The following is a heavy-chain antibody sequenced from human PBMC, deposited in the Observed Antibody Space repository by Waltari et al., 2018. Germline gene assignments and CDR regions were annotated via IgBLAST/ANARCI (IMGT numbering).Heavy chain of an antibody. CDR2: IWIDGSNK. Sequence: QVQLVESGGGVVQPGRSLRLSCAASGFTFSSYGMHWVRQAPGKGLEWVAVIWIDGSNKYYADSVKGRLTISRDNSKNTLYLQMNSLRAEDTAVYYCARDPRLYGLPFDYWGQGTLVTVSS. D-gene: IGHD2-8*01. V-gene: IGHV3-33*01. J-gene: IGHJ4*02. CDR3: ARDPRLYGLPFDY. CDR1: GFTFSSYG.